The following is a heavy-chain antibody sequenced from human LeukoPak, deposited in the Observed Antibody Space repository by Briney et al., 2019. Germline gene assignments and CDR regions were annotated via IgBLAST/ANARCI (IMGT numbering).Heavy chain of an antibody. CDR1: GGSISSYY. J-gene: IGHJ5*02. CDR2: IYYSGST. Sequence: PSETLSLTCTVSGGSISSYYWSWIRQPPGKGLEWIGYIYYSGSTNYNPSLKSRVTISVDTSKNQFSLKLSSVTAADTAVYYCARARRGAAANNWFDPWGQGTLVTVSS. D-gene: IGHD6-13*01. CDR3: ARARRGAAANNWFDP. V-gene: IGHV4-59*01.